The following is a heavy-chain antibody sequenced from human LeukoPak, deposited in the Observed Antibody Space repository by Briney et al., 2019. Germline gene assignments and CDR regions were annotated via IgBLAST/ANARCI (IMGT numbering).Heavy chain of an antibody. J-gene: IGHJ4*02. Sequence: SETLSLTCAVYGGSFSGYYWSWIRQPPVRGLEWIGEINHSGSTNYNPSLKSRVTISVDTSKNQFSLKLSSVTAADTAVYYCARGSVYAFWSGLDYWGQGTLVTVSS. V-gene: IGHV4-34*01. CDR3: ARGSVYAFWSGLDY. CDR2: INHSGST. CDR1: GGSFSGYY. D-gene: IGHD3-3*01.